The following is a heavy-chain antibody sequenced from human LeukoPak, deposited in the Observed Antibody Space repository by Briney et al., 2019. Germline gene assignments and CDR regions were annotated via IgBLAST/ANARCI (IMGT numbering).Heavy chain of an antibody. D-gene: IGHD2-15*01. Sequence: SETLSLTCTVSGGSMSSYYWSWIRQPPGKGLEWIGYIYYSGSTNYNPSLKSRVTISVDTSKSQFSLKLSSVTAADTAVYYFASGGGSDGWFDPWGQGTLVTVSS. V-gene: IGHV4-59*08. CDR1: GGSMSSYY. CDR3: ASGGGSDGWFDP. J-gene: IGHJ5*02. CDR2: IYYSGST.